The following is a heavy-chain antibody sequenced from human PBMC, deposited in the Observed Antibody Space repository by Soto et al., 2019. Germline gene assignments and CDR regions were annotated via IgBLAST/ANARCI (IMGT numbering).Heavy chain of an antibody. CDR2: ISGSGGST. V-gene: IGHV3-23*01. CDR1: GFTFSSYA. CDR3: AKDREKKSSSLASYFDD. Sequence: XGSLRLSCAASGFTFSSYAMSWVRQAPGKGLEWVSAISGSGGSTYYADSVKGRFTISRDNSKNTLYLQMNSLRAEDTAVYYCAKDREKKSSSLASYFDDWGKGTLVTVSS. D-gene: IGHD6-6*01. J-gene: IGHJ4*02.